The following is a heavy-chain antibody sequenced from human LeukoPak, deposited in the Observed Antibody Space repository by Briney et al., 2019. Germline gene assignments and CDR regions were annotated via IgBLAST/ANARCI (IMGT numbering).Heavy chain of an antibody. J-gene: IGHJ3*02. CDR1: GGSISSYY. CDR3: ATHTLTGYYDAFDI. D-gene: IGHD3-9*01. Sequence: SETLSLTCTVSGGSISSYYWSWIRQPPGKGLEWIGYIYYSGSTNYNPSLKSRVTISVDTSKNQFSLKLSSVTAADTAVYYCATHTLTGYYDAFDIWGQGTMVTVSS. V-gene: IGHV4-59*01. CDR2: IYYSGST.